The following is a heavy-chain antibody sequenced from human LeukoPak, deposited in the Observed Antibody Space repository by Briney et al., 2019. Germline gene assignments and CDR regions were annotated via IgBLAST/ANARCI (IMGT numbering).Heavy chain of an antibody. D-gene: IGHD3-22*01. V-gene: IGHV4-34*01. Sequence: SETLSLTCAVYGGSFSGYYWSWIRQPPGKGLEWIGEINHSGSTNYNPPLKSRVTISVDTSKNQFSLKLSSVTAADTAVYYCARNPRKNYDSSGYRLIDYWGQGTLVTVSS. J-gene: IGHJ4*02. CDR3: ARNPRKNYDSSGYRLIDY. CDR1: GGSFSGYY. CDR2: INHSGST.